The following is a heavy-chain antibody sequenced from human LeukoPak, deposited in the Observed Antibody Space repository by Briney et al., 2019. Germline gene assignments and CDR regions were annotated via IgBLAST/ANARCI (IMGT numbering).Heavy chain of an antibody. CDR1: GFTFSDHY. CDR3: ATGGSSTALDI. CDR2: IRNKASIYTT. Sequence: GGSLKLSCAASGFTFSDHYMDWVRQAPVKGLEWVGRIRNKASIYTTEYAASVKGRFTISRDDSKNSLFLQMNSLKTEDTAVYYCATGGSSTALDIWGQGTMVTVSS. J-gene: IGHJ3*02. D-gene: IGHD6-6*01. V-gene: IGHV3-72*01.